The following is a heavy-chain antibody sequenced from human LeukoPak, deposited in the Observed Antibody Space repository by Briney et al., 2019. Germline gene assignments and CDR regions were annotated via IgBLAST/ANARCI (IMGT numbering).Heavy chain of an antibody. CDR2: INNNGDIT. D-gene: IGHD4-17*01. CDR1: GFTFSTFA. CDR3: VKTTVTYFRSFDP. J-gene: IGHJ5*02. Sequence: GGSLRLSCAASGFTFSTFAMSWVRKAPGKGLEWVSIINNNGDITYYADSVKGRCAISRDNSKNTLFLQMNSLRTEDTAVYYCVKTTVTYFRSFDPWGQGTLVTVSS. V-gene: IGHV3-23*01.